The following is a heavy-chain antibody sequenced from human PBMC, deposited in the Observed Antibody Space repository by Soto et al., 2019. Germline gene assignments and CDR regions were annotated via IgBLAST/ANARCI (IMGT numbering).Heavy chain of an antibody. CDR3: ARGGDVYCSGGSCYSLAYYYYYMDV. D-gene: IGHD2-15*01. J-gene: IGHJ6*03. CDR1: GGSISSYY. CDR2: IYYSGST. V-gene: IGHV4-59*01. Sequence: SETLSLTCTVSGGSISSYYWSWIRQPPGKGLEWIGYIYYSGSTNYNPSLKSRVTISVDTSKNQFSLKLSSVTAADTAVYYCARGGDVYCSGGSCYSLAYYYYYMDVWGKGTTVTVSS.